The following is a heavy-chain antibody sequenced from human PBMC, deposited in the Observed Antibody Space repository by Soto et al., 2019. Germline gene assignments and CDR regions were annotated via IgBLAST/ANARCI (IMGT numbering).Heavy chain of an antibody. D-gene: IGHD3-3*01. CDR1: GFTFSSYA. Sequence: GGSLRLSCAASGFTFSSYAMSWVRQAPWQGLEWVSAISGSGGSTYYAASVKGRFTISRDNSKNTLYLQMNSLRAEDTAVYYCAKDDDFWSGTIDYWGQGTLVSVSS. V-gene: IGHV3-23*01. J-gene: IGHJ4*02. CDR2: ISGSGGST. CDR3: AKDDDFWSGTIDY.